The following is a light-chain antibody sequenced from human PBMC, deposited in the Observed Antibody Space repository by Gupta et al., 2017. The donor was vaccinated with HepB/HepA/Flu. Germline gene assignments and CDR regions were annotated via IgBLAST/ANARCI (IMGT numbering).Light chain of an antibody. CDR1: QSLVHSNGHNY. Sequence: DSVMTHAPLYLPVTHGEPASISCTSSQSLVHSNGHNYLEWYLQKPGQSPQLLIYLGSIRASGVPDRFSGSGSGKDFTLKSSRVEDEDVGVYYGMQALPPWTFGQGTKVEIK. CDR2: LGS. J-gene: IGKJ1*01. V-gene: IGKV2-28*01. CDR3: MQALPPWT.